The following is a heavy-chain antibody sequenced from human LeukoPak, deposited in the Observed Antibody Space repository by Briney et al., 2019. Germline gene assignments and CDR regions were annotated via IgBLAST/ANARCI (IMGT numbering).Heavy chain of an antibody. Sequence: ATVKNSCKVSGYTFTDYYMHWVQQAPGKGLEWMGLVDPEDGETIYAEKFQGRVTITADTSTDTAYMELSSLRSEDTAVYYCATSPQYSSSWYRAFDIWGQGTMVTVSS. D-gene: IGHD6-13*01. V-gene: IGHV1-69-2*01. J-gene: IGHJ3*02. CDR2: VDPEDGET. CDR1: GYTFTDYY. CDR3: ATSPQYSSSWYRAFDI.